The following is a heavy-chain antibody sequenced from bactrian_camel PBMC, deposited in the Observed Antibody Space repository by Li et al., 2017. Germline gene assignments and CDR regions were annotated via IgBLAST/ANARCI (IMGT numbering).Heavy chain of an antibody. Sequence: HVQLVESGGGSVQAGGSLRLSCAASGFTLSVYWMYWVRQAPGQGLEWVSAINNGGGSTYYAHFVKGRFTISKDNAKNTLYLQMNSLAPEDTAVYYCAAGGPTGSAANYWGQGTQVTVS. CDR2: INNGGGST. D-gene: IGHD5*01. V-gene: IGHV3S1*01. CDR1: GFTLSVYW. J-gene: IGHJ4*01. CDR3: AAGGPTGSAANY.